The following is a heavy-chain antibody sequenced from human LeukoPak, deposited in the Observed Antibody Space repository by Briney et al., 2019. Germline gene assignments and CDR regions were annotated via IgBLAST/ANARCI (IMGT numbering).Heavy chain of an antibody. V-gene: IGHV3-23*01. J-gene: IGHJ4*02. Sequence: GGSLRLSCAASGFTFSSYAMSRVRQAPGKGLEWVSAISGSGGSTYYADSVKGRFTISRDNSKNTLYLQMNSLRAEDTAVYYCAKVRYDSIGYYFFDYWGQGTLVTVSS. CDR1: GFTFSSYA. CDR2: ISGSGGST. CDR3: AKVRYDSIGYYFFDY. D-gene: IGHD3-22*01.